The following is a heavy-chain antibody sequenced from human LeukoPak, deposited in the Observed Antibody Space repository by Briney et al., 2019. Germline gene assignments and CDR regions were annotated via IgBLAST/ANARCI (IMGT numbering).Heavy chain of an antibody. CDR2: IYHIGST. CDR1: GYSISSGYY. D-gene: IGHD3-3*01. J-gene: IGHJ4*02. Sequence: PSETLSLTCTVSGYSISSGYYWGWIRQPPGKGLEWIGSIYHIGSTYYNPSLKSRVTISVDTSKNQFSLKLSSVTAAVAAVYYCARDGGGPFYDLWSGYYGGDYWGQGTLVTVSS. V-gene: IGHV4-38-2*02. CDR3: ARDGGGPFYDLWSGYYGGDY.